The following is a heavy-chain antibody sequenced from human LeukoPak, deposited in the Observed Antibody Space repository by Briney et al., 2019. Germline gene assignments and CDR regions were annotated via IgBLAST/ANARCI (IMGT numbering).Heavy chain of an antibody. CDR3: AKAPGVHCSGGSCYSYWYFDL. V-gene: IGHV3-30*02. CDR1: GFTFSNSD. CDR2: IRDDKTNK. J-gene: IGHJ2*01. D-gene: IGHD2-15*01. Sequence: GGSLRLSCAASGFTFSNSDMHWVRQAPGKGLEWVAFIRDDKTNKYYADAVKGRFSISRDNSKNTLYFQMNSLRVDDTAVYYCAKAPGVHCSGGSCYSYWYFDLWGRGTLVTVSS.